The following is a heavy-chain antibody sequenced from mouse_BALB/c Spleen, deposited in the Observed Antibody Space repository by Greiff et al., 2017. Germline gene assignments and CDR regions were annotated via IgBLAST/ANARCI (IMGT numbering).Heavy chain of an antibody. CDR3: ARGATMITAFDY. CDR2: ISTYYGDA. CDR1: GYTFTDYA. V-gene: IGHV1S137*01. Sequence: QVQLKESGAELVRPGVSVKISCKGSGYTFTDYAMHWVKQSHAKSLEWIGVISTYYGDASYNQKFKGKATMTVDKSSSTAYMELARLTSEDSAIYYCARGATMITAFDYWGQGTTLTVSS. J-gene: IGHJ2*01. D-gene: IGHD2-4*01.